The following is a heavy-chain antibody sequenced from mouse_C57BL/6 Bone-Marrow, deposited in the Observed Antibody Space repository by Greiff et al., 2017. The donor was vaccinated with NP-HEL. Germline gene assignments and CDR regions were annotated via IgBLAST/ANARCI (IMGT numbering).Heavy chain of an antibody. D-gene: IGHD2-4*01. CDR2: IYPRSGNT. CDR1: GYTFTSYG. J-gene: IGHJ2*01. Sequence: QVQLKESGAELARPGASVKLSCKASGYTFTSYGISWVKQRTGQGLEWIGEIYPRSGNTYYNEKFKGKATLTADKSSSTAYMELRSLTSEDSAVYFCARRGLRRRTYYFDYWGQGTTLTVSS. V-gene: IGHV1-81*01. CDR3: ARRGLRRRTYYFDY.